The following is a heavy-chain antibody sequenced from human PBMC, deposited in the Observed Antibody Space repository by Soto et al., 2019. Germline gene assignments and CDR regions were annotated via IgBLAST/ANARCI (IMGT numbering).Heavy chain of an antibody. V-gene: IGHV3-74*01. Sequence: EVQLVESGGDSVQPGGSLRLSCATSGIIFRDYWMHWVRQAPGKGLVWVSRINSDGSDTTYADSVKGRFTISRDNTSNTLYLHMTSLRAEDTALYYCATMASGYYFDYWGQGTLVTASS. CDR3: ATMASGYYFDY. D-gene: IGHD6-25*01. J-gene: IGHJ4*02. CDR1: GIIFRDYW. CDR2: INSDGSDT.